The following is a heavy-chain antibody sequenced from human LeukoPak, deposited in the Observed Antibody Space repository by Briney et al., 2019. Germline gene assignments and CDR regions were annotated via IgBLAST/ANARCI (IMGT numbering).Heavy chain of an antibody. CDR1: GFPFSDSW. V-gene: IGHV3-7*03. CDR3: AGGNAVEV. J-gene: IGHJ6*04. D-gene: IGHD1-1*01. Sequence: QAGGSLRLSCAVSGFPFSDSWMYWVRQAPGKGLEGVANIKKDGTGISYVDSVRGRFIISRDNARNSLYLQMDSLRVEDTAVYFCAGGNAVEVWGKGTAVTVSS. CDR2: IKKDGTGI.